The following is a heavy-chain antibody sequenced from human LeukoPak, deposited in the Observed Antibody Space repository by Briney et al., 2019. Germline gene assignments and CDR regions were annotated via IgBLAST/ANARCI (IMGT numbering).Heavy chain of an antibody. CDR1: GFTFSNYA. CDR2: ISDDGSRQ. Sequence: GGSLRLSCAATGFTFSNYAIHWGRQAPGKGLEWVAFISDDGSRQHYADSVKGRFTISRDNSKNTLNLQMNSLRAEDTAVYYCVKDRTGTYARIDYWGQGTLVTVSS. J-gene: IGHJ4*02. CDR3: VKDRTGTYARIDY. D-gene: IGHD3-16*01. V-gene: IGHV3-30*04.